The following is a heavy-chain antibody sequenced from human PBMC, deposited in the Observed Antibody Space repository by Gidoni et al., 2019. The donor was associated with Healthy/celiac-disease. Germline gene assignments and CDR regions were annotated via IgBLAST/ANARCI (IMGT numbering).Heavy chain of an antibody. V-gene: IGHV3-66*02. D-gene: IGHD3-22*01. Sequence: EVQLVESGGGLVQPGGSLRLSCAASGFTVSSNYMRWVRQAPGKGLEWVSVIYSGGSTYYADSVKGRFTISRDNSKNTLYLQMNSLRAEDTAVYYCARDHRYDSSGYYGYWGQGTLVTVSS. CDR3: ARDHRYDSSGYYGY. CDR2: IYSGGST. J-gene: IGHJ4*02. CDR1: GFTVSSNY.